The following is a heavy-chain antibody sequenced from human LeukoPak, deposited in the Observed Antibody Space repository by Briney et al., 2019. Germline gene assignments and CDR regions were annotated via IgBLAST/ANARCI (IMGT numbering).Heavy chain of an antibody. CDR3: AKCPEALYLKDWLSHFDY. Sequence: PGGSLRLSCAASGFTFSSYAMSWVRQAPGKGLERVSAISGSGGSTYYADSVKVRFTISRDNSKNTLYLQMNSLRAEDTAVYYCAKCPEALYLKDWLSHFDYWGQGTLVTVSS. J-gene: IGHJ4*02. CDR1: GFTFSSYA. V-gene: IGHV3-23*01. CDR2: ISGSGGST. D-gene: IGHD3/OR15-3a*01.